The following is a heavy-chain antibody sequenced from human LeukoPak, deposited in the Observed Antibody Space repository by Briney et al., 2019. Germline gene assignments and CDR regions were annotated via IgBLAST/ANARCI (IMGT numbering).Heavy chain of an antibody. J-gene: IGHJ6*02. CDR2: IVVCSGNT. Sequence: SVKVSCKASGFTFTISAMQWVRQARGQRLEWIGWIVVCSGNTNYAQKFQARVTITRAMSTSTAYMELRSLRSDDTAVYYCARGTQMVRISPSPGHYYGMDVWGQGTTVTVSS. V-gene: IGHV1-58*02. CDR3: ARGTQMVRISPSPGHYYGMDV. CDR1: GFTFTISA. D-gene: IGHD6-13*01.